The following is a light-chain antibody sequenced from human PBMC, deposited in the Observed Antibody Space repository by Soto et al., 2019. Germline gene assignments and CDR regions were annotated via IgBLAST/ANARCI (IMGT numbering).Light chain of an antibody. J-gene: IGKJ1*01. CDR3: QQSYNTPPT. V-gene: IGKV1-39*01. CDR2: GAS. Sequence: DIQMTQSPSSLSASVGYRFTITCRASQRISNYLNWYQQKPGKAPNLLIYGASNLQSGVPSRFSGSGSGTDFTLTISSLQPEDFATYYCQQSYNTPPTFGQGTKVDIK. CDR1: QRISNY.